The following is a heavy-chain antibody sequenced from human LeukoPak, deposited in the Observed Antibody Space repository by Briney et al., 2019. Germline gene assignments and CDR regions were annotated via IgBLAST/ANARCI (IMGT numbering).Heavy chain of an antibody. CDR2: MNPNSGNT. V-gene: IGHV1-8*02. J-gene: IGHJ6*02. CDR3: ARGTHCSSTSCYLSFYYYYGMDV. Sequence: ASVKVSCKASGYTFTSYGINWVRQATGQGLEWMGWMNPNSGNTGYAQKFQGRVTMTRNTSISTAYMELSSLRSEDTAVYYCARGTHCSSTSCYLSFYYYYGMDVWGQGTTVTVSS. D-gene: IGHD2-2*01. CDR1: GYTFTSYG.